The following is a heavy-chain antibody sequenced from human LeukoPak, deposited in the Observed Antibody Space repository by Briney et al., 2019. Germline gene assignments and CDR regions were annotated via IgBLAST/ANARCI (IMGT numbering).Heavy chain of an antibody. Sequence: GGSLRLSCAASGFTFSSYSMVWVRQAPGKGLEWVSSISSNSDHIYYEDSVKGRFTISRDNAKNSLYLQMNRLRAEDTALYFCTRADSLPTTVTPRYWGQGTLVTVSS. J-gene: IGHJ4*02. V-gene: IGHV3-21*01. CDR2: ISSNSDHI. CDR1: GFTFSSYS. CDR3: TRADSLPTTVTPRY. D-gene: IGHD4-17*01.